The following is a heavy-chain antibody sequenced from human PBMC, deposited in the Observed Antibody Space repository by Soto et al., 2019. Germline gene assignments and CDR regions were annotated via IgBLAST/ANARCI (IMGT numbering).Heavy chain of an antibody. CDR3: ARGLAVAGPNYFQH. V-gene: IGHV1-18*01. CDR1: GYSFTSYG. Sequence: GASVKVSCKASGYSFTSYGINWVRQAPGQGLEWMGWISAYNGNTNYAQKLQGRVTMTTDTSTSTAYMELRSLRSDDTAVYYCARGLAVAGPNYFQHWGQGTLVTVSS. J-gene: IGHJ1*01. D-gene: IGHD6-19*01. CDR2: ISAYNGNT.